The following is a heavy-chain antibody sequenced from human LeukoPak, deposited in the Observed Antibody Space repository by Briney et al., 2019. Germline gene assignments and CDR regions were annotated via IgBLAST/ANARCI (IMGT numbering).Heavy chain of an antibody. J-gene: IGHJ3*02. CDR1: GFTVSSNY. Sequence: GGSLRLSCAASGFTVSSNYMSWVRQAPGKGLEWVSVIYSGGSTYYADSVKGRFTISRDNSKSTLYLQMNSLRAEDTAVYYCARVSYYDSSGYYDLDAFDIWGQGTMVTVSS. CDR3: ARVSYYDSSGYYDLDAFDI. D-gene: IGHD3-22*01. CDR2: IYSGGST. V-gene: IGHV3-66*01.